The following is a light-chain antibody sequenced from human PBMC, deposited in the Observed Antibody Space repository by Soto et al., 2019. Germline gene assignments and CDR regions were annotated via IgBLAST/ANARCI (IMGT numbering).Light chain of an antibody. Sequence: DIVLTQSPATLSLSSGERATLSCRASQSVSRYLAWYQQKPGQAPRLLIYDASNRATGIPARFSGSGSGTDFTLTISILEPEDFAVYYCQQRSSWPRTFGQGTKVDIK. CDR2: DAS. J-gene: IGKJ1*01. CDR3: QQRSSWPRT. V-gene: IGKV3-11*01. CDR1: QSVSRY.